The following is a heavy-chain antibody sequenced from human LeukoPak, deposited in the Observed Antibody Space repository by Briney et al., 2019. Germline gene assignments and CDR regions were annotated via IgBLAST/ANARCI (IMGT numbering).Heavy chain of an antibody. D-gene: IGHD2-15*01. V-gene: IGHV3-48*04. Sequence: PGGSLRLSCAASGFTFSTYNMNWVRQAPGKGLEWVSFISSGSEIIYYADSVKGRFTISRDNAKNSLYLQMNSLRADDTAIYYCAGVSTHSQYNWFDPWGQGTLVTVSS. J-gene: IGHJ5*02. CDR1: GFTFSTYN. CDR2: ISSGSEII. CDR3: AGVSTHSQYNWFDP.